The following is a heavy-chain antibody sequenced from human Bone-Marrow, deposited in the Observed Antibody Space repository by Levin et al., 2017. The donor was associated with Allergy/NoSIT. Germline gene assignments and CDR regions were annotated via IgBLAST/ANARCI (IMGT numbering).Heavy chain of an antibody. J-gene: IGHJ4*02. V-gene: IGHV1-46*01. Sequence: PVASVKVSCKASGYSFTDYYMHWVRQAPGRGLEWMGIINPRGAGEGYTSYALHFQGRLLMTRDTTTSTVSMELSSLRSEDTAVYYCARKRNYGGIHFDTWGQGTLVTVSS. CDR2: INPRGAGEGYT. D-gene: IGHD2-21*01. CDR1: GYSFTDYY. CDR3: ARKRNYGGIHFDT.